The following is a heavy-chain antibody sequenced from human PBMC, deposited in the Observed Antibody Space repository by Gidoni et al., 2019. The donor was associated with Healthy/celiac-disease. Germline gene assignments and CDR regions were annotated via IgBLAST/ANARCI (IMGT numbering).Heavy chain of an antibody. D-gene: IGHD6-13*01. Sequence: QGLEWMGRIIPILGIANYAQKFQGRVTITADKSTSTAYMELSSLRSEDTAVYYCARDHGIAAAGVYYYYYGMDVWGQGTTVTVSS. J-gene: IGHJ6*02. CDR2: IIPILGIA. CDR3: ARDHGIAAAGVYYYYYGMDV. V-gene: IGHV1-69*04.